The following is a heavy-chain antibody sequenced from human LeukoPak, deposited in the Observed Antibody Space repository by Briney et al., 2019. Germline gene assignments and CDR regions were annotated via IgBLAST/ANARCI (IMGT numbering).Heavy chain of an antibody. CDR2: ISSNGGST. V-gene: IGHV3-64*01. J-gene: IGHJ6*03. D-gene: IGHD2-21*02. CDR1: GFTFSSYA. Sequence: GGSLRLSCAASGFTFSSYAMHWVRQAPGKGLEYVSAISSNGGSTYYANSVKGRFTISRDNSKNTLYLQMGSLRAEDMAVYYCARDLGAYCGGDCYLNYYYYYYMDVWGKGTTVTVSS. CDR3: ARDLGAYCGGDCYLNYYYYYYMDV.